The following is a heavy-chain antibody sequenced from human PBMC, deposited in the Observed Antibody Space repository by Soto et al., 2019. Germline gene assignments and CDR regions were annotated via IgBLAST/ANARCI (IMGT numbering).Heavy chain of an antibody. CDR2: IYYNGST. CDR3: ARVVVDRDFWSGEICWFDP. D-gene: IGHD3-3*01. J-gene: IGHJ5*02. CDR1: GGSISSYY. V-gene: IGHV4-59*01. Sequence: SSETLSLTCTVSGGSISSYYWSWIRQPPGKGLEWIGYIYYNGSTNYNPSLKSRVTISVDTSKNQFSLKLSSVTAADTAVYYCARVVVDRDFWSGEICWFDPWGQGTLVTVSS.